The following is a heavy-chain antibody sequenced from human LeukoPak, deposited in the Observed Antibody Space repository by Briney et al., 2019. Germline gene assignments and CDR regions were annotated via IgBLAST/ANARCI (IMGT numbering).Heavy chain of an antibody. CDR1: GFTLSSFA. Sequence: GGSLRLSCAASGFTLSSFAMHWVRQAPGKGLEWVAVISYDGDNEYYADSVKGQFTISRDNSKDRLYLQMNSLRPEDTAMYYCARVRGGRSWYYYGMDVWGRGTTVTVSS. D-gene: IGHD3-16*01. V-gene: IGHV3-30-3*01. CDR3: ARVRGGRSWYYYGMDV. J-gene: IGHJ6*02. CDR2: ISYDGDNE.